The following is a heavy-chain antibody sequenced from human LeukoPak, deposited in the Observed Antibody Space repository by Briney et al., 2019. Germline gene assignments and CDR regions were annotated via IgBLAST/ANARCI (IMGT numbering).Heavy chain of an antibody. CDR1: GFTVSNYN. CDR3: ARGPLGWSDY. V-gene: IGHV3-48*02. CDR2: ISESSSSI. D-gene: IGHD1-26*01. J-gene: IGHJ4*02. Sequence: GGSLRLSCAVSGFTVSNYNMNWVRQAPGKGLEWVSFISESSSSIYYADSVKGRFTISRDNAKNSLYLQMNSLRDEDTAVYYCARGPLGWSDYWGQGILVTVSS.